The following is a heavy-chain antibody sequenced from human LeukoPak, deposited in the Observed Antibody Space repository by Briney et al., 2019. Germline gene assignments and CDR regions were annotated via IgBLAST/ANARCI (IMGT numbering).Heavy chain of an antibody. CDR3: VVYSSGWYGENYYFYY. CDR1: GGTFSSYA. Sequence: SVKVSCKASGGTFSSYAISSVPHAPRQRLEWMGSLIPTFGTAYYAQKFQSRVTITTDETPSTPYIELSTPRYQAMPLYYTVVYSSGWYGENYYFYYWGQGTLVTVSS. D-gene: IGHD6-19*01. J-gene: IGHJ4*02. V-gene: IGHV1-69*05. CDR2: LIPTFGTA.